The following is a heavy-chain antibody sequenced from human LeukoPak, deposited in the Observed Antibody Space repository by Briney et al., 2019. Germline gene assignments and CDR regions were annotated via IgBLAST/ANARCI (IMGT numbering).Heavy chain of an antibody. Sequence: PSETLSLTCTVSGGSISSSSYYWGWIRQPSGKGLEWIGSIYYSGSTYYNPSLKSRVTISVDTSKNQFSLKLSSVTAADTAVYYCARLVGERYRSGNNWFDPWGQGTLVTVSS. CDR1: GGSISSSSYY. CDR3: ARLVGERYRSGNNWFDP. J-gene: IGHJ5*02. CDR2: IYYSGST. D-gene: IGHD6-25*01. V-gene: IGHV4-39*01.